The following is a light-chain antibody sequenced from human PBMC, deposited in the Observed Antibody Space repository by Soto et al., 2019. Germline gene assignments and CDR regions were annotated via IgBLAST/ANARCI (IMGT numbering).Light chain of an antibody. CDR1: GSNIGAGYD. J-gene: IGLJ1*01. Sequence: QSVLTQPPSVSGAPGQRVTISCTGSGSNIGAGYDVHWYQQLPGTAPKLLIYGNNNRPSGIPDRFSGSKSGTSASLAITGLQAGDEADYYCQSYDIGLRALYVFGTGTKLTVL. CDR2: GNN. CDR3: QSYDIGLRALYV. V-gene: IGLV1-40*01.